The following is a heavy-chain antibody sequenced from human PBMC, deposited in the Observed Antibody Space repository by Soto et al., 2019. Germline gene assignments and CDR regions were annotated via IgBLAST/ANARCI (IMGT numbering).Heavy chain of an antibody. V-gene: IGHV4-59*08. J-gene: IGHJ4*02. CDR3: ARHLPYCGGDCYSLDH. CDR1: GGSISSYY. Sequence: QVQLQESGPGLVKPSETLSLTCTVSGGSISSYYWSWIRQPPGKGLEWIGYIYYSASTNYSTSLNSRVTISVDTSKNQFSLNLSSVTAADTAVYYCARHLPYCGGDCYSLDHWGQGTLVTVSS. D-gene: IGHD2-21*02. CDR2: IYYSAST.